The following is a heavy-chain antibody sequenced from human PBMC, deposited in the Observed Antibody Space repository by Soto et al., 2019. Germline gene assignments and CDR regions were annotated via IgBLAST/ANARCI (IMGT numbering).Heavy chain of an antibody. J-gene: IGHJ3*01. Sequence: EVQLLESGGGFVQPGGSLRLSCKASGFMFNYYVMSWVRQAPGKGLEWVSPMSDNGDSVKGRFTISRDNSKNTLYLQMTSLRAEDTAVYYCAQSLYYYDRNREGAFDAWGHGTEVIVSS. CDR3: AQSLYYYDRNREGAFDA. D-gene: IGHD3-22*01. CDR1: GFMFNYYV. CDR2: MSDNG. V-gene: IGHV3-23*01.